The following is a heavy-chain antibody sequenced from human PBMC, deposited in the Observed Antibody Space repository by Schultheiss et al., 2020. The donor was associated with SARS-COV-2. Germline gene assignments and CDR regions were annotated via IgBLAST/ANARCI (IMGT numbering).Heavy chain of an antibody. Sequence: ASVKVSCKASEFLLGTFHIHWVRQAPGLGLQWMGIINPYGGRADYAQKFQDRVTMTSDTSRNTVSMELRSLKSDDTAVYYCARGTNHAFDIWGQGTMVTVSS. CDR1: EFLLGTFH. V-gene: IGHV1-46*01. CDR2: INPYGGRA. CDR3: ARGTNHAFDI. J-gene: IGHJ3*02.